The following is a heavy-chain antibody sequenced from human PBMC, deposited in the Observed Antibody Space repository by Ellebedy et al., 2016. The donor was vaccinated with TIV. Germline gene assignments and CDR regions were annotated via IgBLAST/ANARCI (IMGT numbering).Heavy chain of an antibody. Sequence: PGGSLRLSCAASGFNIGSNAMSWVRQTPGKGLEWVAGIGGDDRTHYAHFVEGRFTISRDRFQSTPHLEMSSLRVEDTAIYYCAKDLSWWSASDYWGQGALVTVSS. CDR3: AKDLSWWSASDY. V-gene: IGHV3-23*01. CDR2: IGGDDRT. D-gene: IGHD3-16*01. CDR1: GFNIGSNA. J-gene: IGHJ4*02.